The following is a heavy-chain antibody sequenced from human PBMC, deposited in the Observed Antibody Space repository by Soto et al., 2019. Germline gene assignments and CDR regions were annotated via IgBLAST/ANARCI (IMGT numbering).Heavy chain of an antibody. CDR3: ARIAAAGTY. D-gene: IGHD6-13*01. V-gene: IGHV4-59*01. CDR1: GGSISSYY. Sequence: PSETLSLTCTVAGGSISSYYWSWIRQPPGKGLEWIGYIYYSGSTNYNPSLKSRVTISVDTSKNQFSLKLRSVTAADTAVYYCARIAAAGTYCGQGALVTVSS. J-gene: IGHJ4*02. CDR2: IYYSGST.